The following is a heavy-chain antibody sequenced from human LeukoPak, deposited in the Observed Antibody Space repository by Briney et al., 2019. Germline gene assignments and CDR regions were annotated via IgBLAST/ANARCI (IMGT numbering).Heavy chain of an antibody. J-gene: IGHJ4*02. CDR1: GFTFSRYG. D-gene: IGHD3-10*01. CDR3: VKDEFARSTMVRGVIFDY. CDR2: ISSGGGST. V-gene: IGHV3-23*01. Sequence: GGSLRLSCVVSGFTFSRYGMSWVRQAPGTALEWVSGISSGGGSTYYADSVKGRFTISRDNSKNTLYLQMNSLRAEDTAVYYCVKDEFARSTMVRGVIFDYWGQGTLVTVSS.